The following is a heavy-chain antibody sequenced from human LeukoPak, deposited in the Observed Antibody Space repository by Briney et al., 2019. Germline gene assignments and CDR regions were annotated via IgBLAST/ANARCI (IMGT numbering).Heavy chain of an antibody. D-gene: IGHD2-15*01. V-gene: IGHV4-59*11. Sequence: SETLSLTCTVSGGSISSHYWSWIRQPPGKGLEWIGFIYYSGSTLYHPSLESRVTISVDTSKNQFSLKLRSVTPADTAVYYCAREVVAATSTDYYYYYIDVWGKGTTVTISS. CDR1: GGSISSHY. CDR2: IYYSGST. J-gene: IGHJ6*03. CDR3: AREVVAATSTDYYYYYIDV.